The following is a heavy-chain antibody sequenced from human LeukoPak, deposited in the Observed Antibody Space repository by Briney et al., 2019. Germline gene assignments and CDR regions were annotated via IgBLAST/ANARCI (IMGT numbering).Heavy chain of an antibody. Sequence: GGSLRLSCAASGCTFSSYGMHWVRQAPGKGLEGVAVIWYDGRNKYYADSVKGRLTISRDNSKNTLYLQMNRLRAEDTAVYYCASGSSGWYLLFDYWGQGTLVTVSS. D-gene: IGHD6-19*01. CDR1: GCTFSSYG. V-gene: IGHV3-33*01. J-gene: IGHJ4*02. CDR3: ASGSSGWYLLFDY. CDR2: IWYDGRNK.